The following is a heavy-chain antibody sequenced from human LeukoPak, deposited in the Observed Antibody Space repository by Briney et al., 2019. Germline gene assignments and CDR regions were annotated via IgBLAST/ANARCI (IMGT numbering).Heavy chain of an antibody. Sequence: GGSLRLSCATSGFTFSTYAMTWVRQAPGKGLEWVSAIDIYSTKTNYADSVKGRFTISRDNSKNTLYLQMNSLRGEGTAIYYCARDWKADFWGHGTLVTVSS. D-gene: IGHD1-1*01. CDR3: ARDWKADF. CDR2: IDIYSTKT. V-gene: IGHV3-23*05. CDR1: GFTFSTYA. J-gene: IGHJ4*01.